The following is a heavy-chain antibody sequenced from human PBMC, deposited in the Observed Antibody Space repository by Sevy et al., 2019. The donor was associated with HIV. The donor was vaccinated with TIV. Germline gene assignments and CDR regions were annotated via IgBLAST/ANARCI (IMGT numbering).Heavy chain of an antibody. J-gene: IGHJ4*02. Sequence: GGSLRLSCAASGFIFKSYEMNWVRQAPGKGLEWVSYISNSGSTIFFSDSVKGRFTISRDNTKNSVYLQMNSLRAEDTADYYCARDLPPSATTVAHFDYWGRGTLVTVSS. CDR3: ARDLPPSATTVAHFDY. CDR2: ISNSGSTI. CDR1: GFIFKSYE. V-gene: IGHV3-48*03. D-gene: IGHD4-17*01.